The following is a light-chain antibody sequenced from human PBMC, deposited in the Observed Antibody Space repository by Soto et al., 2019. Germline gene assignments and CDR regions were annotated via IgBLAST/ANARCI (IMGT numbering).Light chain of an antibody. CDR1: QSISSY. CDR2: AAS. J-gene: IGKJ1*01. Sequence: DIQMTQSPSSLSASVGDRVTITCRASQSISSYLNWYQQKPGKAPKLLIYAASSLQSGVPSRFSGSGSGTDFTLTISSLQPEDFATYYCQQSYAVTLTFGQGTKVEIK. CDR3: QQSYAVTLT. V-gene: IGKV1-39*01.